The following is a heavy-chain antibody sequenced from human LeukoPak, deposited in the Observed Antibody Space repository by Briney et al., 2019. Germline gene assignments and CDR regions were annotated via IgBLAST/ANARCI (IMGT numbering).Heavy chain of an antibody. CDR3: ARAGVYGGPYYYYYGMDV. CDR1: GGSVSSGSYY. D-gene: IGHD2-8*01. J-gene: IGHJ6*02. Sequence: SETLSLTCTVSGGSVSSGSYYWSWIRQPPGKGLEWIGYIYYSGSTNYNPSLKSRVTISVDTSKNRFSLRLSSVTAADTAVYYCARAGVYGGPYYYYYGMDVWGQGTTVTVSS. V-gene: IGHV4-61*01. CDR2: IYYSGST.